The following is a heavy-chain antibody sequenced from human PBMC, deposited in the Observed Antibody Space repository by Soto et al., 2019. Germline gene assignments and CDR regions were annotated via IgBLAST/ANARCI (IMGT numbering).Heavy chain of an antibody. CDR2: ISTSSGTI. CDR1: GFTFSSYS. Sequence: EVHLVESGGDLVQPGGSLRLSCAASGFTFSSYSMNWVRQAPGKGLEWVSYISTSSGTIYYADSVKGRFTISRDNAKNALSLQLTSLVAEVTVVYYCGRDRLLHGGTVSYVDYWGHGPLVPGS. CDR3: GRDRLLHGGTVSYVDY. V-gene: IGHV3-48*01. J-gene: IGHJ4*01. D-gene: IGHD3-3*01.